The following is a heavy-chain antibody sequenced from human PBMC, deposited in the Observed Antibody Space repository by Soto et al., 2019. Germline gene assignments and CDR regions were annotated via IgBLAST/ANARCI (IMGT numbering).Heavy chain of an antibody. CDR1: GFTFSSYA. CDR3: ARDGAVAGTPEYYYYGMDV. CDR2: ISYDGSNK. V-gene: IGHV3-30-3*01. Sequence: PGGSLRLSCAASGFTFSSYAMHWVRQAPGKGLEWVAVISYDGSNKYYADSVKGRFTISRDNSKNTLYLQMNSLRAEDTAVYYCARDGAVAGTPEYYYYGMDVWGQGTTVTVSS. J-gene: IGHJ6*02. D-gene: IGHD6-19*01.